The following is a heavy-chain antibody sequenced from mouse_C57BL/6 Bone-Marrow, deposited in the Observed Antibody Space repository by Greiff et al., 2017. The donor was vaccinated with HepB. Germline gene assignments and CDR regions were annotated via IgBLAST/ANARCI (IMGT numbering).Heavy chain of an antibody. CDR1: GFNIKDYY. D-gene: IGHD2-5*01. J-gene: IGHJ4*01. CDR2: IDPEDGET. V-gene: IGHV14-2*01. CDR3: APYSNYPYYAMDY. Sequence: VHVKQSGAELVKPGASVKLSCTASGFNIKDYYMHWVKQRTEQGLEWIGRIDPEDGETKYAPKFQGKATITADTSSNTAYLQLSSLTSEDTAVYYCAPYSNYPYYAMDYWGQGTSVTVSS.